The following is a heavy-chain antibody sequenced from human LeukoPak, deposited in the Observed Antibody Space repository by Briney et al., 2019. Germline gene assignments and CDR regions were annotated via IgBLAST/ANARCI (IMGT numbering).Heavy chain of an antibody. CDR2: IYYTGST. V-gene: IGHV4-39*01. D-gene: IGHD5-18*01. CDR1: RGSIASSNYY. J-gene: IGHJ4*02. Sequence: SETLSLTCTVSRGSIASSNYYWGWIRQPPGKGREWIGSIYYTGSTYYNPSLESRVTISVDTSKNQFSLKLSSVTAADTAVYFCAGQGQHNYGYPFVDYWGQGTLVAVSS. CDR3: AGQGQHNYGYPFVDY.